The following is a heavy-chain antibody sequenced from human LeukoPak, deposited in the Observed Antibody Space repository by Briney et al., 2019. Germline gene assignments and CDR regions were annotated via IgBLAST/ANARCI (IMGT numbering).Heavy chain of an antibody. CDR3: AREQQLYFDY. CDR1: GFTFSSYS. J-gene: IGHJ4*02. V-gene: IGHV3-21*01. Sequence: GGSLRLSCAASGFTFSSYSMNWVRQAPGKGLEWVSSISSSSSYICYADSVKGRFTISRDNAKNSLYLQMNSLRAEDTAVYYCAREQQLYFDYWGQGTLVTVSS. CDR2: ISSSSSYI. D-gene: IGHD6-13*01.